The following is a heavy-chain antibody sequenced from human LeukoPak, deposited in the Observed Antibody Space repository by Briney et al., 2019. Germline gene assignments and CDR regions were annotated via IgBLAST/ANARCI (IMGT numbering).Heavy chain of an antibody. D-gene: IGHD1-26*01. CDR2: IKQDGSEK. V-gene: IGHV3-7*01. Sequence: GGSLRLSCAASGFTFSSYWMSWVRQAPGKGLEWVANIKQDGSEKYYVDSVKGRFTISRDNAKNSLYLQMNSLRAEDTAVYYCARDGEGYSGSYFDYWGQGTLVTVSS. CDR3: ARDGEGYSGSYFDY. CDR1: GFTFSSYW. J-gene: IGHJ4*02.